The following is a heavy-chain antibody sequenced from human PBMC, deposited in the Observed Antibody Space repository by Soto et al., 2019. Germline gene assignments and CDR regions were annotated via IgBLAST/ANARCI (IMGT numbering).Heavy chain of an antibody. CDR2: IYYSGST. CDR3: ARHIYYYYYMDV. J-gene: IGHJ6*03. Sequence: SETLSLTCTVSGGSISSYYWSWIRQPPGKGLEWIGYIYYSGSTNYNPSLKSRVTISVDTSKNQFSLKLSSVTAADTAVYYCARHIYYYYYMDVWGKGTTVTASS. D-gene: IGHD3-9*01. CDR1: GGSISSYY. V-gene: IGHV4-59*08.